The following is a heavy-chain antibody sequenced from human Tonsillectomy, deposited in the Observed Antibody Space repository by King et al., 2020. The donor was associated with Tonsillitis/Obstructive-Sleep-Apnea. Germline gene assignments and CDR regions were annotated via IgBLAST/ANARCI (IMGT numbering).Heavy chain of an antibody. CDR3: ARVLDYFDSSGYRAFDI. CDR2: IKEDGSEK. Sequence: VQLVESGGGLVQPGGSLRLSCAASGFTFSSYWLSWVRQPPGKGLEWVADIKEDGSEKYYVDSVKGRFTISRDNTKNSLYLQMNSLSAEDTAVYYCARVLDYFDSSGYRAFDIWGQGTMVTVSS. CDR1: GFTFSSYW. J-gene: IGHJ3*02. D-gene: IGHD3-22*01. V-gene: IGHV3-7*03.